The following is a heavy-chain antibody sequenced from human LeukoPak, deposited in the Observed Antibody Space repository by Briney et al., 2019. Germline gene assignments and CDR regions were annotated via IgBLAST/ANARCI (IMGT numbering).Heavy chain of an antibody. J-gene: IGHJ4*02. CDR1: GFTFDDYA. CDR2: ISWNSGSI. V-gene: IGHV3-9*01. D-gene: IGHD6-13*01. CDR3: AKDFHPLGYSSSWYFDY. Sequence: GGSLRLSCAASGFTFDDYAMHWVRQAPGKGLEWVSGISWNSGSIGYADSVKGRFTISRDNVKNSLYLQMNSLRAEDTALYYCAKDFHPLGYSSSWYFDYWGQGTLVTVSS.